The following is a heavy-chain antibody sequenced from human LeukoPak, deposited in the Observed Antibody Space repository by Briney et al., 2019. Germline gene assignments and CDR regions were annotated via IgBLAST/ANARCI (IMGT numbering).Heavy chain of an antibody. D-gene: IGHD6-6*01. CDR2: ISSSSSTI. CDR1: GFTFSSYS. Sequence: GGSLRLSCAASGFTFSSYSMSWVRQAPGKGPEWVSYISSSSSTIYYADSVKGRFTISRDNAKNSLYLQMNSLRAEDTAVYYCARASFEYSSSSRADYCGQGTLATVSS. J-gene: IGHJ4*02. CDR3: ARASFEYSSSSRADY. V-gene: IGHV3-48*01.